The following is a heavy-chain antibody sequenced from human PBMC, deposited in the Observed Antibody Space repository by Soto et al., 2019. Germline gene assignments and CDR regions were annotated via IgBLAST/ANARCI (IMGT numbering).Heavy chain of an antibody. D-gene: IGHD2-15*01. CDR2: IYYRGNT. J-gene: IGHJ4*02. CDR1: GGSISSSY. CDR3: GRYAGYVDS. V-gene: IGHV4-59*01. Sequence: QVQLQESGPRLVKPSETLSLICTVSGGSISSSYWSWIRQPPGRGLEWIGDIYYRGNTNYNPSLESRVTISIDTSKKQFSLKVTSVTAADTAMYYCGRYAGYVDSWGQGTLVTVSS.